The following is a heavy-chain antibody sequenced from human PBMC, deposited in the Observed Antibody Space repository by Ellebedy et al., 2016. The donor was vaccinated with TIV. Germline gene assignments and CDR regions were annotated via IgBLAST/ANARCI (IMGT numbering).Heavy chain of an antibody. Sequence: PGGSLRLSCASSGFTFNRNWMSWVRQAPGKGLEWVANINQHGSETYYVDSVRGRFTISRDNAKKSLYLQMNSLRAEDTAVYYCAEYGYYFGMDVWGQGTTVTVSS. CDR2: INQHGSET. CDR1: GFTFNRNW. V-gene: IGHV3-7*03. CDR3: AEYGYYFGMDV. J-gene: IGHJ6*02. D-gene: IGHD2/OR15-2a*01.